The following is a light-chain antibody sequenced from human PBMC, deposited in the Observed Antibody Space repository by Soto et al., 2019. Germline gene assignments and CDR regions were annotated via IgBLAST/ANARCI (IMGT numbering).Light chain of an antibody. CDR1: QGIARY. V-gene: IGKV1-9*01. CDR2: AAS. CDR3: QQVTSYPLT. J-gene: IGKJ4*01. Sequence: IQLTQSPSSLSASVGDRVTITCRASQGIARYLAWYQQKPGKAPNVLIYAASTLQSGVPSRFGGSGSGTDFTLTISSLQPEDFETYYCQQVTSYPLTFGGGQKVEIK.